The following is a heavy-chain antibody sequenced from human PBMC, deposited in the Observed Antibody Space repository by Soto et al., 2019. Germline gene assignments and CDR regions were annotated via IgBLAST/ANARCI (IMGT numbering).Heavy chain of an antibody. Sequence: EVQLLEPGGTLAQPGGSLRLSCAASGFTFTNYAMSWVRQAPGKGLEWVSSISDSGDRIYYADSVKGRFTISRDNSRNTLFLELNSLRAEDTAVYFCAKDHISKGIYYFAYWGQGTLVSVSS. CDR1: GFTFTNYA. V-gene: IGHV3-23*01. CDR3: AKDHISKGIYYFAY. J-gene: IGHJ4*01. CDR2: ISDSGDRI.